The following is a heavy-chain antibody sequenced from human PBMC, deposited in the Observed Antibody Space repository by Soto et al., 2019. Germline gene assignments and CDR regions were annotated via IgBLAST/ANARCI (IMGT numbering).Heavy chain of an antibody. Sequence: QVQLVESGGRVVQPGRSLRLSCAASGFTFSSYGMHWVRQAPGKGLEWVAVISYDGSNKYYADSVKGRFTISRDNSKNTLYLQMNSLRAEDTAVYYGAKGGGGYYFDYWGQGTLVTVSS. V-gene: IGHV3-30*18. D-gene: IGHD3-16*01. J-gene: IGHJ4*02. CDR2: ISYDGSNK. CDR3: AKGGGGYYFDY. CDR1: GFTFSSYG.